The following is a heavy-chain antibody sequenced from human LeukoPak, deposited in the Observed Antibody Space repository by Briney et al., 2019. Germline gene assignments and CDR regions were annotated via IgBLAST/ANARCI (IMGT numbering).Heavy chain of an antibody. J-gene: IGHJ4*02. CDR1: GFTFRSYW. CDR3: VRDDSSHFDY. Sequence: GGSLRLSCAASGFTFRSYWMHWVRQAPGKGLVWVSRINRDGSSTNHADSVKGRLTIPRDNAKNTLYLQMNSLRAEDTAVYYCVRDDSSHFDYWGQGALVTVSS. V-gene: IGHV3-74*01. CDR2: INRDGSST. D-gene: IGHD6-13*01.